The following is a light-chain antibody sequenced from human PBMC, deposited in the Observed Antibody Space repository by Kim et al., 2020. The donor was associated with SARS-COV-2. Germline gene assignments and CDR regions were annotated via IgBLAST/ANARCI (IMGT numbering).Light chain of an antibody. CDR3: NSYGGSNKWV. CDR2: EVS. J-gene: IGLJ2*01. Sequence: GQSVTISCTGTSSDVGGYNYVSWHQQHPGKAPKLMIYEVSKRPSGVPDRFSGSKSGNTASLTVSGLQAEDEADYYCNSYGGSNKWVFGGGTKLTVL. CDR1: SSDVGGYNY. V-gene: IGLV2-8*01.